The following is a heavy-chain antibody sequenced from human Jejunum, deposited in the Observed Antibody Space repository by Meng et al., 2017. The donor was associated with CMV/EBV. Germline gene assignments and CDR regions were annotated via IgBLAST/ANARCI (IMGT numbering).Heavy chain of an antibody. V-gene: IGHV3-23*01. D-gene: IGHD1-26*01. CDR2: IGGSGEST. J-gene: IGHJ4*02. Sequence: ASGFTFTSYAMSWVRQAPGKGLDWVAAIGGSGESTYYADSVKGRFTISRDNSKSTLYLQMNSLRVEDTAVYYCGRVLKGGTYLDYWGQGTLVTVSS. CDR1: GFTFTSYA. CDR3: GRVLKGGTYLDY.